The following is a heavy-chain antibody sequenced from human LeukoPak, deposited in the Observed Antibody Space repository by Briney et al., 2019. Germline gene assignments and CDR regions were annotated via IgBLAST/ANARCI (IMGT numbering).Heavy chain of an antibody. CDR2: IKQDGTEK. Sequence: GGSLRLSCGASGFSFTTYWMSWVRQAPGKGLEWVANIKQDGTEKYYVDSVKGRFTISRDNAKNSLYLQMNSLRAEDTAVYYCARPGSGYYRSYYFDYWGQGTLVTVSS. J-gene: IGHJ4*02. V-gene: IGHV3-7*03. CDR3: ARPGSGYYRSYYFDY. CDR1: GFSFTTYW. D-gene: IGHD3-22*01.